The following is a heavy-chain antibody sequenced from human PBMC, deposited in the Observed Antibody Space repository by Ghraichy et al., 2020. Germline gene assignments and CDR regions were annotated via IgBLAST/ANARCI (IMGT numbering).Heavy chain of an antibody. Sequence: TLSLTCTVSGGSISSGGYYWSWIRQHPGKGLEWIGFLSSSGGPYYSPSLKSRVTISLDTSNNQFSLKLSSVNAADTAIYYCVRKRRGSGAFDYWGQGTLVTVSS. CDR2: LSSSGGP. CDR1: GGSISSGGYY. V-gene: IGHV4-31*03. J-gene: IGHJ4*02. CDR3: VRKRRGSGAFDY. D-gene: IGHD3-10*01.